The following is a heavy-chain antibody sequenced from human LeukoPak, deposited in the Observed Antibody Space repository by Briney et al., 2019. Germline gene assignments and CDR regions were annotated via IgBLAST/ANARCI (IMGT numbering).Heavy chain of an antibody. J-gene: IGHJ4*02. V-gene: IGHV3-30-3*01. D-gene: IGHD5-18*01. Sequence: GRSLRLSCVASGFTFSNYAMHWVRQAPGKGLEWVAVISYDGSNKYYADSAKGRFTISRDNSKNTLYLQMNSLRVEDTAVYYCSPVRMEKQLWLPFHHWGQGTLVTVSS. CDR1: GFTFSNYA. CDR3: SPVRMEKQLWLPFHH. CDR2: ISYDGSNK.